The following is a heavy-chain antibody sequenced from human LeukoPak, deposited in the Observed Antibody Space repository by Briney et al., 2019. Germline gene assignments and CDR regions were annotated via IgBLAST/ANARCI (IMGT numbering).Heavy chain of an antibody. CDR1: GGSLNGHY. D-gene: IGHD3-3*01. J-gene: IGHJ5*02. CDR2: GSESGGT. V-gene: IGHV4-34*01. Sequence: SETLSLTCAVYGGSLNGHYWSWIRQPPGKGLEWIGEGSESGGTKLNPSLKSRVTISADTSKNQFSLKLNSVIAADTAVYYCAKNGQSGFSFDPWGQGTLVTVSS. CDR3: AKNGQSGFSFDP.